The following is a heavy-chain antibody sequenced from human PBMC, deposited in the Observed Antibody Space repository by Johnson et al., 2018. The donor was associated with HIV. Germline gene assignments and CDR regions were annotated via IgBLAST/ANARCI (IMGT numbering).Heavy chain of an antibody. Sequence: QVQLVESGGGLVQPGRSLRLSCVASGFTFSSYAMHWVRQAPGKGLEWVAVISYDGSNKYYADSVKGRFTISRDNSKNTLYLQRNSLRAEDTAVYYCARSAAAWVGGMAFDIWGQGTMVTVSS. J-gene: IGHJ3*02. CDR1: GFTFSSYA. V-gene: IGHV3-30-3*01. CDR3: ARSAAAWVGGMAFDI. CDR2: ISYDGSNK. D-gene: IGHD6-13*01.